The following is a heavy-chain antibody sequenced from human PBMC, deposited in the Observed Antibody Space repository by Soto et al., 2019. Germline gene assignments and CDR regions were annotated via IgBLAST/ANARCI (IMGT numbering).Heavy chain of an antibody. V-gene: IGHV4-61*01. D-gene: IGHD3-22*01. J-gene: IGHJ4*02. CDR2: IYSSGST. Sequence: QVQLQESGPGLVKPSETLSLTCTVSGGSVSSAYFYWNWIRQPPGKGLEWIGYIYSSGSTNYNPSLKTRVTISVDTSKNQFPLKLSSVTAADTAVYYCARGTDSSKPGYWGQGTLVTVSS. CDR3: ARGTDSSKPGY. CDR1: GGSVSSAYFY.